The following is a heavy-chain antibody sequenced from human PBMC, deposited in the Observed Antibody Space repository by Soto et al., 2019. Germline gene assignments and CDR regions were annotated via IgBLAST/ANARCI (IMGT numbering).Heavy chain of an antibody. CDR3: AKDRGHIAVAAIRGGGEVHI. Sequence: QLVESGGGVVQPGTSLRLSCVASGFTLSSYGMHWVRQAPGKGLEWVAAISYDGDDQYYGDSVRGRFTISREKSESTVYLQMNSLRGDDTGVYYCAKDRGHIAVAAIRGGGEVHICGRGTMGAVSS. V-gene: IGHV3-30*18. CDR1: GFTLSSYG. D-gene: IGHD6-19*01. CDR2: ISYDGDDQ. J-gene: IGHJ3*02.